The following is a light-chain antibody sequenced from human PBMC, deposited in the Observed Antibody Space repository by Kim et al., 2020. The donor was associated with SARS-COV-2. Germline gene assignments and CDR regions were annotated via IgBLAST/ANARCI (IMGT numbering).Light chain of an antibody. V-gene: IGLV2-18*02. CDR2: EVS. Sequence: QSALTQPPSVSGSPGQSVTISCTGTSSDVGSYNRVSWYQQPPGTAPKLMIYEVSNRPSGVHDRFSGSKSGNTASLTISGLQAEDEADYYCSSYTSSSTVVFGGGTQLTVL. J-gene: IGLJ2*01. CDR1: SSDVGSYNR. CDR3: SSYTSSSTVV.